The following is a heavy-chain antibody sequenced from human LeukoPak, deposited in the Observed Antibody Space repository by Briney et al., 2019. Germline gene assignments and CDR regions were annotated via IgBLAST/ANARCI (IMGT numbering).Heavy chain of an antibody. V-gene: IGHV2-5*02. CDR1: GFSLRTSGVG. Sequence: SGPTLLNPPRTLTLTCTFSGFSLRTSGVGVGWIRQPPGKALEWLPLIYWDDDKRYSPSLKSRLTLTKDTSNNQVVLTMTNMDPVDTATYYCAHSYDSSGYYAWWFDHWGQGTLVTVSS. CDR3: AHSYDSSGYYAWWFDH. CDR2: IYWDDDK. J-gene: IGHJ5*02. D-gene: IGHD3-22*01.